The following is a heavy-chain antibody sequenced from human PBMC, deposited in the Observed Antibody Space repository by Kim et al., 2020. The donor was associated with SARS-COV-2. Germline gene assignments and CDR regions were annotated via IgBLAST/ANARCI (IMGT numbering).Heavy chain of an antibody. Sequence: GGSLRLSCAASGFPFSNVWMSWVRQAPGRGLEWVGRIKSKTDGEATDYAAPVKGRFTMSRDDSKNTLHLQINSLETEDTGVYYCTTLISAAGRGYWGQGT. D-gene: IGHD6-13*01. CDR1: GFPFSNVW. CDR2: IKSKTDGEAT. J-gene: IGHJ4*02. V-gene: IGHV3-15*01. CDR3: TTLISAAGRGY.